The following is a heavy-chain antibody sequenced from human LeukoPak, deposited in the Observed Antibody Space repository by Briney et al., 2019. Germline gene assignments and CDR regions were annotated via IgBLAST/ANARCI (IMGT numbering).Heavy chain of an antibody. Sequence: SETLSLTCAVYGGSFSGYYWSWLRQPPGKGLEWIGEINHSGSTNYNPSLTSRVTISVDTSKNQSSLKLSSVPAADTAVYYCASLPIAVAGTEIRDYWGQGTLVTVSS. CDR2: INHSGST. J-gene: IGHJ4*02. D-gene: IGHD6-19*01. CDR1: GGSFSGYY. V-gene: IGHV4-34*01. CDR3: ASLPIAVAGTEIRDY.